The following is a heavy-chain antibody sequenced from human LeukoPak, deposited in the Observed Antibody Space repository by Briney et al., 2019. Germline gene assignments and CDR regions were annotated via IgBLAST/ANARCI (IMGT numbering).Heavy chain of an antibody. D-gene: IGHD4-23*01. CDR3: ATAVYGGDYDWFDP. J-gene: IGHJ5*02. Sequence: ASVKVSCKASGGTFSSYAISWVRQAPGQGLEWMGRIIPIFGTANYAQKFQGRVTITTDGSTSTAYMELSSLRSEDTAVYYCATAVYGGDYDWFDPWGQGTLVTVSS. CDR2: IIPIFGTA. CDR1: GGTFSSYA. V-gene: IGHV1-69*05.